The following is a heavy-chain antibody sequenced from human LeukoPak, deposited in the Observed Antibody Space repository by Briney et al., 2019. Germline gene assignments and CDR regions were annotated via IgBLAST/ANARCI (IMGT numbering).Heavy chain of an antibody. J-gene: IGHJ4*02. Sequence: RPGGSLRLSCAASGFTFSSYAMSWVRQAPGKGLEWVSAISGSGGSTYYADSVKGRFTISRDNSKNTLYLQMNSLRAEDTDVYYCAKASDYYDSSGYFEYFDYWGQGTLVTVSS. CDR3: AKASDYYDSSGYFEYFDY. V-gene: IGHV3-23*01. CDR2: ISGSGGST. CDR1: GFTFSSYA. D-gene: IGHD3-22*01.